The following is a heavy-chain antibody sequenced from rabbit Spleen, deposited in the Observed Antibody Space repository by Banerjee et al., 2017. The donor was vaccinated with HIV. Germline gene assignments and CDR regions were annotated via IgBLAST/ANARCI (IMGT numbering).Heavy chain of an antibody. CDR3: ARDLTGVIGWNFGW. CDR2: IDVVKYGAT. CDR1: GFSFSDRDV. Sequence: QSLEESGGGLVKPGASLTLSCKASGFSFSDRDVMCWVRQAPGKGLEWIACIDVVKYGATYYATWATGRFTISESSSTTVTLQMTSLTAADTATYFCARDLTGVIGWNFGWWGPGTLVTVS. J-gene: IGHJ4*01. V-gene: IGHV1S40*01. D-gene: IGHD1-1*01.